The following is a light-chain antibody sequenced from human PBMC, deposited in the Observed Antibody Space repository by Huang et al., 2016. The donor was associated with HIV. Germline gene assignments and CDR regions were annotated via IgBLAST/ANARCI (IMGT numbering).Light chain of an antibody. CDR2: GSS. CDR3: QQYSTSPWT. V-gene: IGKV3-20*01. Sequence: EIVLTQSPDTLSLSPGERGALSGRASQNVTNDYLAGYQQKSGQAPRLLIYGSSGRAAGVPVRFGGSGSGAEFILTIDRLEPEDFASYYCQQYSTSPWTFGPGTKLEVK. CDR1: QNVTNDY. J-gene: IGKJ1*01.